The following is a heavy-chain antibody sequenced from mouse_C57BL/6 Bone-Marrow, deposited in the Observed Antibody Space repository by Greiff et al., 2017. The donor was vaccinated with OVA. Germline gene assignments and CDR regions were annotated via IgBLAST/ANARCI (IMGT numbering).Heavy chain of an antibody. J-gene: IGHJ3*01. CDR2: IDPSDSYT. CDR1: GYTFTSYW. D-gene: IGHD1-1*01. V-gene: IGHV1-69*01. CDR3: ARSVITTVVEGFAY. Sequence: QVHVKQPGAELVMPGASVKLSCKASGYTFTSYWMHWVKQRPGQGLEWIGEIDPSDSYTNYNQKFKGKSTLTVDKSSSTAYMQLSSLTSEDSAVYYCARSVITTVVEGFAYWGQGTLVTVSA.